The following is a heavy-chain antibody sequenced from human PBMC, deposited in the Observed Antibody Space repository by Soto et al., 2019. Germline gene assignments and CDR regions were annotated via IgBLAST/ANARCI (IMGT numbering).Heavy chain of an antibody. J-gene: IGHJ4*02. Sequence: SETLSLTXAVSGYSTSSGYYWGWIRQPPGKGLEWIGSIYHSGSTYYNPSLKSRVTISVDTSKNQFSLKLSSVTAADTAVYYCARDSFIAVAGTGQHFDYWGQGTLVTVSS. CDR2: IYHSGST. D-gene: IGHD6-19*01. V-gene: IGHV4-38-2*02. CDR1: GYSTSSGYY. CDR3: ARDSFIAVAGTGQHFDY.